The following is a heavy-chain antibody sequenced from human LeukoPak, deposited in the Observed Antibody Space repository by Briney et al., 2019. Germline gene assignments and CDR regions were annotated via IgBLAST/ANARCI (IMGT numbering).Heavy chain of an antibody. D-gene: IGHD6-19*01. Sequence: GGSLRLSCAASGFAVSSNYMSWVRQAPGKGREWVSVIYSVGSTYYADSVKGRFTVSRDNSKNTLYLQMNSLRAEDTAVYYCARGLYSSGWYGALYYYGMDVWGQGTTVTVSS. CDR1: GFAVSSNY. V-gene: IGHV3-53*01. J-gene: IGHJ6*02. CDR3: ARGLYSSGWYGALYYYGMDV. CDR2: IYSVGST.